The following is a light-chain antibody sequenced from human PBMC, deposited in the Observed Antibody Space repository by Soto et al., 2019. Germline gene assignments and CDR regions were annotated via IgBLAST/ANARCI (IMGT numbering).Light chain of an antibody. CDR2: KSS. V-gene: IGKV2-24*01. CDR1: QSLVHIDGNTY. CDR3: RQATQSYT. J-gene: IGKJ2*01. Sequence: DIVLTQTRLSSPVTLGQPASISCRSSQSLVHIDGNTYFNWLQQRPGQPPRLLIYKSSNRFPGVPDRISGSGAGKDFTLKISRVEAGDVGVYYCRQATQSYTFGQGIRLEIK.